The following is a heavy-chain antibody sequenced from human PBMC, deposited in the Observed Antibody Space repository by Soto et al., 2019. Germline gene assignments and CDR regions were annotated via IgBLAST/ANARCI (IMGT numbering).Heavy chain of an antibody. J-gene: IGHJ4*02. Sequence: GFLRLSCAASGFTFSCFWMDWVRQAPGKGLEWVANINPDGSEKQYVDSVKGRFTISRDNAKNSLYLQMSSVTAEDSALYYCSRSLDSWGQGTRVTVSS. CDR3: SRSLDS. V-gene: IGHV3-7*01. CDR1: GFTFSCFW. CDR2: INPDGSEK.